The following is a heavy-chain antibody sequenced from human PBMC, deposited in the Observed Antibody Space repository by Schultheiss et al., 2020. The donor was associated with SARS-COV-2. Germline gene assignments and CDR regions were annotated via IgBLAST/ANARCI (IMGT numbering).Heavy chain of an antibody. D-gene: IGHD3-3*01. V-gene: IGHV3-43*01. CDR2: ISWDGGST. Sequence: GGSLRLSCAASGFTFDDYTMHWVRQAPGKGLEWVSLISWDGGSTYYADSVKGRFTISRDNSKNTLYLQMNSLRAEDTAVYYCARLMDDFWSGPKGWFDPWGQGTLVTVSS. CDR1: GFTFDDYT. J-gene: IGHJ5*02. CDR3: ARLMDDFWSGPKGWFDP.